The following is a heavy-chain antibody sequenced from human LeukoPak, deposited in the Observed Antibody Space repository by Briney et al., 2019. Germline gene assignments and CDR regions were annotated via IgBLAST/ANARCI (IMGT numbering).Heavy chain of an antibody. D-gene: IGHD5/OR15-5a*01. CDR3: AGHPTRRDVYDHLDY. V-gene: IGHV4-34*01. Sequence: PSETLSLTCAVYGGSLNHYYWSWIRQPPGKGLEWIGEINHSGSTNHNPSLKSRVTISVDTSKNQFSLKLSSVTAADTAVYYCAGHPTRRDVYDHLDYWGQGTLVTVSS. J-gene: IGHJ4*02. CDR2: INHSGST. CDR1: GGSLNHYY.